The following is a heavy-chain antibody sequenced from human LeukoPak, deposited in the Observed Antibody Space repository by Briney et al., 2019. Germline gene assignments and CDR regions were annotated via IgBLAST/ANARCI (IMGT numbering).Heavy chain of an antibody. CDR2: FYTSGRT. CDR3: AGDDEVARFDY. D-gene: IGHD2-15*01. Sequence: SETLSLTCTVSGGSISSYYWSWIRQPAGKGLEWIGRFYTSGRTNYNPSLKSRVTMSVDTSKNQFSLKLSSVTAADTAVYYCAGDDEVARFDYWGQGTLVTVSS. J-gene: IGHJ4*02. CDR1: GGSISSYY. V-gene: IGHV4-4*07.